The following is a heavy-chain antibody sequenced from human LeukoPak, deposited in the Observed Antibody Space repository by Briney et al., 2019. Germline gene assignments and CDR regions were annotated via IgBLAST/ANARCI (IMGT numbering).Heavy chain of an antibody. CDR2: IYHSGST. Sequence: SSETLSLTCTVSGYSISSGHYWGWVRQPPGKGLEWIGNIYHSGSTYCNPSLKGRVTVSVDTSKNQFSLKLTSVTAADTAVYYCARDPGPWEPLDYWGQGTLVTVSS. V-gene: IGHV4-38-2*02. CDR3: ARDPGPWEPLDY. CDR1: GYSISSGHY. J-gene: IGHJ4*02. D-gene: IGHD1-14*01.